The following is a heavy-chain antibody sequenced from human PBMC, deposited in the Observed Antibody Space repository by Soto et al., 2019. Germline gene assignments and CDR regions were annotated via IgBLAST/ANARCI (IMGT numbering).Heavy chain of an antibody. D-gene: IGHD1-26*01. V-gene: IGHV1-2*02. Sequence: QVHLVQSGAEVAKPGASVKVSCKPSGYTFTGYYIHWVRQAPGQGLEWIGWINPSSGDSKYAQKFTGRVTTTRDTSISTAYLDLRNLRSDDTAVYYCAREGGSAYGMDVWGQGTAVTVSS. CDR1: GYTFTGYY. CDR3: AREGGSAYGMDV. CDR2: INPSSGDS. J-gene: IGHJ6*02.